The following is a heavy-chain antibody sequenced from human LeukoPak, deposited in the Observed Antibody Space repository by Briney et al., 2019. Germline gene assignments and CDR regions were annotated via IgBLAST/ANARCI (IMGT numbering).Heavy chain of an antibody. D-gene: IGHD3-10*01. CDR3: ARVGARITMVRGNLYYFDY. Sequence: ASVKVSCKASGGTFSSYAISWVRQAPGQGLEWMGWINPNSGGTNYAQKFQGRVTMTRDTSISTAYMELSRLRSDDTAVYYCARVGARITMVRGNLYYFDYWGQGTLVTVSS. CDR2: INPNSGGT. V-gene: IGHV1-2*02. CDR1: GGTFSSYA. J-gene: IGHJ4*02.